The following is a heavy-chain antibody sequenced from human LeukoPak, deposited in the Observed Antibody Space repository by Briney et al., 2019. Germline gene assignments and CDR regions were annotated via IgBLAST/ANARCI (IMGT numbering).Heavy chain of an antibody. CDR3: ARGRTTGEFDY. V-gene: IGHV1-69*05. Sequence: GSSVKVSCKASGGTFSSHAITWVRQAPGQGLEWMGVINPIFHTPTYAKKFQGRLTTTKDESMSTASMDLSSLISDDTAVYYCARGRTTGEFDYWGQGTLVTVSS. J-gene: IGHJ4*02. CDR1: GGTFSSHA. D-gene: IGHD4-11*01. CDR2: INPIFHTP.